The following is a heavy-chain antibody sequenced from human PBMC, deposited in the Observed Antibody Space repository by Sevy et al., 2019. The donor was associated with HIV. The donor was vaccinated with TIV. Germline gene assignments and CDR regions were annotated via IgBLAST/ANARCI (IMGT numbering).Heavy chain of an antibody. CDR2: ISSSSSYI. Sequence: GGSLRLSCAASGFTFSSYSMNWVRQAPGKGLEWVSSISSSSSYIYYADSVKGRFTISRDNAKNSLYLQMNSLRAEDTALYYCARGSIAVAGDAFDIWGQGTMVTVSS. V-gene: IGHV3-21*01. CDR1: GFTFSSYS. J-gene: IGHJ3*02. D-gene: IGHD6-19*01. CDR3: ARGSIAVAGDAFDI.